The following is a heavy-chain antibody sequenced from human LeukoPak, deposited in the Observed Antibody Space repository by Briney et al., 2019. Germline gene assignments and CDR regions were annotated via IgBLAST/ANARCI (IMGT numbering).Heavy chain of an antibody. CDR2: IYYSGST. D-gene: IGHD2-2*01. J-gene: IGHJ6*02. Sequence: SETLSLTCTVSGGSISSYYWSWIRQPPGKGLEWIGYIYYSGSTNYNPSLKSRVTISVDTSKNQFSLKLSSVTAADTAVYYCARSTRDYYYYYGMDVWGQGTTVIVSS. V-gene: IGHV4-59*01. CDR3: ARSTRDYYYYYGMDV. CDR1: GGSISSYY.